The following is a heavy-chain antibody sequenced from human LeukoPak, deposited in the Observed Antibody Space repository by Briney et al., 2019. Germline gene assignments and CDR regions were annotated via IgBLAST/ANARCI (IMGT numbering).Heavy chain of an antibody. Sequence: GGSLRLSCAASGFTFSSYAMSWVRQAPGKGLEWVSAISGSGGSTYYADSVKGRFTISRDNSKNTLYLQMNSLRAEDTAVYYCARDIVVVPAASDAFDIWGQGTMVTVSS. CDR3: ARDIVVVPAASDAFDI. V-gene: IGHV3-23*01. CDR2: ISGSGGST. CDR1: GFTFSSYA. J-gene: IGHJ3*02. D-gene: IGHD2-2*01.